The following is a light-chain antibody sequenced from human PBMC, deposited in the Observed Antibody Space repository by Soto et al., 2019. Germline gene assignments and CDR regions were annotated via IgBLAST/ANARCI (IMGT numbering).Light chain of an antibody. J-gene: IGKJ5*01. CDR2: DVS. CDR1: ERLSSVY. CDR3: QQYNYLPFS. V-gene: IGKV3-15*01. Sequence: EIVMTQSPATLSVSPGERATLSCRASERLSSVYLAWYQQRPGQPPRLLTYDVSSRATGVPSRFSGTGSETDFTLTISGLQSEDSAIYFCQQYNYLPFSFGPGTRLEVK.